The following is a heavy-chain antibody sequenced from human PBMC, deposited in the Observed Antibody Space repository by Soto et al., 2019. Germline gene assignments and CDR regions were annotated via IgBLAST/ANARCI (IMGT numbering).Heavy chain of an antibody. D-gene: IGHD2-21*01. V-gene: IGHV3-11*06. CDR2: ISSSSSYT. J-gene: IGHJ6*02. CDR1: GFTFSDYY. Sequence: PGGSLRLSCAASGFTFSDYYMSWIRQAPGKGLEWVSYISSSSSYTNYADSVKGRFTISRGNAKNSLYLQMNSLRAEDTAVYYCARDFANPAYGMDVWGQGTTVTVSS. CDR3: ARDFANPAYGMDV.